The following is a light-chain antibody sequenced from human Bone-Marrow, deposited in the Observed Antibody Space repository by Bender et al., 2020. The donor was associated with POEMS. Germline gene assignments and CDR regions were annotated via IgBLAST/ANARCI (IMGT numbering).Light chain of an antibody. CDR3: AVWDDSLNGWV. V-gene: IGLV1-44*01. Sequence: QSVLTQPPSASGTPGPRVTISCSGGSSNIGAHTVNWYQHLPGTAPKLLIYSSHRRPSEVPDRFSGSRSGTSASLAISGLQSEDEADYYYAVWDDSLNGWVFGGGTKLTVL. CDR2: SSH. CDR1: SSNIGAHT. J-gene: IGLJ3*02.